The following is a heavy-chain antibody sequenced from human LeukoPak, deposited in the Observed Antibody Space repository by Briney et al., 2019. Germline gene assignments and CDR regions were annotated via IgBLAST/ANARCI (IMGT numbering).Heavy chain of an antibody. CDR3: VKDMTYGDGKWEFDL. D-gene: IGHD2-21*02. Sequence: GGSLRLSCVGSGFFLTSYATSWVRLTPGKGLQWVEGMYADGSVTQYEDAVKGRFTISRDTSKNTLYLQTNSLRDDDTALYYCVKDMTYGDGKWEFDLWGQGTPVTVSS. V-gene: IGHV3-23*03. CDR1: GFFLTSYA. J-gene: IGHJ5*02. CDR2: MYADGSVT.